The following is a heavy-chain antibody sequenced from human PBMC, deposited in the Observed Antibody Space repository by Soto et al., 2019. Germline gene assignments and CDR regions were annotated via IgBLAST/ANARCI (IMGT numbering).Heavy chain of an antibody. CDR3: VRIRYQLPSSVLWLDP. Sequence: PSDTLSLTCAVYGGFLSESYWTWIRQPPGKGLEWIGEINHVGGTNYNPSLKSRVTMSVDTSQNQFSLRLISVTAADTAMYFCVRIRYQLPSSVLWLDPWGQGTPVPDSS. V-gene: IGHV4-34*01. CDR1: GGFLSESY. CDR2: INHVGGT. J-gene: IGHJ5*02. D-gene: IGHD3-16*01.